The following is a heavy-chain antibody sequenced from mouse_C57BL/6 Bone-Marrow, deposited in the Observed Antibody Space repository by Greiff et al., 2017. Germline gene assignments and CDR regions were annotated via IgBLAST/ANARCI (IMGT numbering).Heavy chain of an antibody. J-gene: IGHJ4*01. CDR1: GYAFTNYL. Sequence: VQLQQSGAELVRPGTSVKVSCKASGYAFTNYLIEWVKQRPGQGLEWIGVLNPGSGGTNYNEKCKGKATLTADKSSSTAYMQLSSLPSEDSAVSFCAREMCCWVQGTSVTVSS. CDR2: LNPGSGGT. V-gene: IGHV1-54*01. CDR3: AREMCC.